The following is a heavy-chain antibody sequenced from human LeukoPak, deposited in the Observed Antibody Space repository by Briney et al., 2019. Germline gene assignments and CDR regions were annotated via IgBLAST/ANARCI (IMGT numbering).Heavy chain of an antibody. CDR2: ISAYNGNT. Sequence: ASVKVSFKASGYTFTSYGISWVRQAPGQGLEWMGWISAYNGNTNYAQKLQGRVTMTTDTSTSTTYMELRSLRSEDTAVSDCASERDNWFEPWGQGTLVTVSS. CDR1: GYTFTSYG. J-gene: IGHJ5*02. CDR3: ASERDNWFEP. V-gene: IGHV1-18*01.